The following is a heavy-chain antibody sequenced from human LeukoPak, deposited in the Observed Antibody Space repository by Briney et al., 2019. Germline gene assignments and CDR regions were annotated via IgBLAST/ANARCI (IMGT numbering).Heavy chain of an antibody. CDR1: AFSVSSNY. CDR3: AKDLDSSGYPYYFDY. CDR2: IFSGGST. J-gene: IGHJ4*02. Sequence: PGGSLRLSCVVSAFSVSSNYMSWVRQAPGKGLEWVSIIFSGGSTHYADSAKGRFTISRDKSKNTLYLQMNSLRAEDTAVYYCAKDLDSSGYPYYFDYWGQGTLVTVSS. D-gene: IGHD3-22*01. V-gene: IGHV3-66*01.